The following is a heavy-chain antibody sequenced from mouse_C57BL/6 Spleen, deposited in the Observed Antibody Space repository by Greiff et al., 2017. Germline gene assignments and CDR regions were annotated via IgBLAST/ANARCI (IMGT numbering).Heavy chain of an antibody. V-gene: IGHV1-39*01. CDR2: INPNSGTT. Sequence: VQLQQSGPELVKPGASVKISCKASGYSFTDYNMNWVKQTNGKSLEWMGVINPNSGTTSSNQNFKGKATLTVDHSSSTAYMQLNSLTSEDSAVYYGARGEAYSNYGWYFDVWGTGTTVTVSS. D-gene: IGHD2-5*01. J-gene: IGHJ1*03. CDR1: GYSFTDYN. CDR3: ARGEAYSNYGWYFDV.